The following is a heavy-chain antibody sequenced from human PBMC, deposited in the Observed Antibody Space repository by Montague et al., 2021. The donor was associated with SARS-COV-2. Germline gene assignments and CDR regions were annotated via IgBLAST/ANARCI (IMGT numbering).Heavy chain of an antibody. D-gene: IGHD3-22*01. CDR1: GGSFSDNY. J-gene: IGHJ4*02. V-gene: IGHV4-34*01. CDR2: INHRGTS. Sequence: SETLSLTCAVNGGSFSDNYWSWIRQPPGKGLEWIGEINHRGTSNYNPSLKSRVSVSVDTSKNQFSLYLASVTAADTAVYYCARGRQHFNMIVVVMSGGEYYFDYWGQGTLVTVSS. CDR3: ARGRQHFNMIVVVMSGGEYYFDY.